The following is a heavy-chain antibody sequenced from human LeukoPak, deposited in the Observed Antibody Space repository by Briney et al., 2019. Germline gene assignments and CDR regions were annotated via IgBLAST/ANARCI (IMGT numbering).Heavy chain of an antibody. V-gene: IGHV1-69*05. CDR2: IIPIFGTT. CDR3: PTSDYYESSGSYSPGEY. D-gene: IGHD3-22*01. J-gene: IGHJ4*02. CDR1: GGTFSSYA. Sequence: SLKLSCKASGGTFSSYAISWVRQAPGQGLEWMGGIIPIFGTTNYAQKFQGRVTITTDESTSTAYMELSSLRSEDTAVYYCPTSDYYESSGSYSPGEYWGEGTLVTVSS.